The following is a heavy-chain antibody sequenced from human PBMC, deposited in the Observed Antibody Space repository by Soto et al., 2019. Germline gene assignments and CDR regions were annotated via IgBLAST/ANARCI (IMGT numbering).Heavy chain of an antibody. CDR2: ISAYNGNT. D-gene: IGHD1-7*01. CDR1: GYTFTSYG. J-gene: IGHJ3*02. CDR3: ASGGARNWNYGAFDI. V-gene: IGHV1-18*01. Sequence: QVRLVQSGAEVKKPGASVKVSCKASGYTFTSYGISWVRQAPGQGLEWMGWISAYNGNTNYAQKLQGRVTMTTDTSTSTASMELSSLRSDDTAVDYCASGGARNWNYGAFDIWCQGTMVTVSS.